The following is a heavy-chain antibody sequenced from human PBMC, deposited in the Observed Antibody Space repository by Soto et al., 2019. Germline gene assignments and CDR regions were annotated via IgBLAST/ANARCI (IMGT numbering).Heavy chain of an antibody. CDR3: ANGRLRDRGEYFDS. D-gene: IGHD3-10*01. Sequence: QVQLVQSGGEVKKPGASVKVSCKASGYTFTNYGISWSRQAPGQGLEWVGWIDTSNGDTDYAQNLQGRVTMTTDTSTRTAYMELRSLTSDDTAVYYCANGRLRDRGEYFDSWGQGTLVTVSS. CDR2: IDTSNGDT. V-gene: IGHV1-18*01. CDR1: GYTFTNYG. J-gene: IGHJ4*02.